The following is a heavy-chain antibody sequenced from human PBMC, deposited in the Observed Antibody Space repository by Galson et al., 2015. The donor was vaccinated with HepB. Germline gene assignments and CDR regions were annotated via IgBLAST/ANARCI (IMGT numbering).Heavy chain of an antibody. Sequence: SVKVSCKASGYTFTKTGITWVRQAPGQGLEWMGWITPYNGNPNYAQKFQGRLIMTTNTTTSTAYMELRSLRSDDTAVYYCARDLLSFAYWGQGTLVTVSS. CDR3: ARDLLSFAY. CDR1: GYTFTKTG. V-gene: IGHV1-18*01. J-gene: IGHJ4*02. CDR2: ITPYNGNP.